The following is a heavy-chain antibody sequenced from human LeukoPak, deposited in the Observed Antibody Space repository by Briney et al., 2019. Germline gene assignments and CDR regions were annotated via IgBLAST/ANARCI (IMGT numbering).Heavy chain of an antibody. CDR2: ISYDGSNK. J-gene: IGHJ4*02. CDR1: GFTFSTYG. Sequence: GGSLRLSCAASGFTFSTYGMHWVRQSPGKGLEWVAVISYDGSNKYYADSVKGRFTISRDNSKNTLYLQMNSLRAEDTAVYYCARELIAAAGTPYFDYWGQGTLVTVSS. D-gene: IGHD6-13*01. CDR3: ARELIAAAGTPYFDY. V-gene: IGHV3-30*03.